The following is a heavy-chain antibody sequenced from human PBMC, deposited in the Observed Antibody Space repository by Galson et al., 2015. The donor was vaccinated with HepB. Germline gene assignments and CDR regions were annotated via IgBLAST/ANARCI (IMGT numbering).Heavy chain of an antibody. Sequence: SLRLSCAASGFTFGDYAMSWVRQAPGKGLEWVGFIRSKAYGGTTEYAASVKGRFTISRDDSKSIAYLQMNSLKTEDTAVYYCTRVRGSWYVVFDYWGQGTLVTVSS. CDR1: GFTFGDYA. CDR2: IRSKAYGGTT. J-gene: IGHJ4*02. CDR3: TRVRGSWYVVFDY. D-gene: IGHD6-13*01. V-gene: IGHV3-49*04.